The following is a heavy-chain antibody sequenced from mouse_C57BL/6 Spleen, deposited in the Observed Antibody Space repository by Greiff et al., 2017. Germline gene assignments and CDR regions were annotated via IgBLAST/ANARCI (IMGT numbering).Heavy chain of an antibody. D-gene: IGHD1-1*01. CDR1: GYTFTSYW. CDR3: ARRGVYYYPFDY. CDR2: IDPSDSYT. V-gene: IGHV1-69*01. Sequence: VQLQQPGAELVMPGASVKLSCKASGYTFTSYWMHWVKQRPGQGLEWIGEIDPSDSYTNYNQKFKGKSTLTVDKSSSTAYMQLSSLTSEDSAVYYCARRGVYYYPFDYWGQGTTLTVSS. J-gene: IGHJ2*01.